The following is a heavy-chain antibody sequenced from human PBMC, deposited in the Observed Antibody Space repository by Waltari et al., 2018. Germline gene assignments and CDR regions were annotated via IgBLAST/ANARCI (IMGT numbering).Heavy chain of an antibody. D-gene: IGHD3-3*01. Sequence: EVQLVESGGGLVQPGGSLRLSCVASGFSVSNYAMNWVRQTPRKGPEWVSFISVRVGFTNYAYAFEGRFTVSRDNSKNTLYLEMNSLRGEDTAVYYCAKSDFDLSTGDAHYGLDVWGPGATVIVSS. CDR2: ISVRVGFT. V-gene: IGHV3-23*04. CDR3: AKSDFDLSTGDAHYGLDV. J-gene: IGHJ6*02. CDR1: GFSVSNYA.